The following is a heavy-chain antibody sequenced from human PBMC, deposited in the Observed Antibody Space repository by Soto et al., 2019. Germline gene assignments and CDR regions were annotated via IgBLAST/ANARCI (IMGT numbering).Heavy chain of an antibody. CDR3: TTVGPDSNPDYYHYGMAV. CDR1: GFTFSNAW. CDR2: IKSKTDGGTT. J-gene: IGHJ6*02. V-gene: IGHV3-15*07. D-gene: IGHD2-15*01. Sequence: EVQLVESGGGLVKPGGSLRLSCAASGFTFSNAWMNWVRQAPGKGLEWVGRIKSKTDGGTTYYAATVKGRFTISRDDSKNPLYLQMTSLKTEDTAVYYCTTVGPDSNPDYYHYGMAVWGQGTTVTVSS.